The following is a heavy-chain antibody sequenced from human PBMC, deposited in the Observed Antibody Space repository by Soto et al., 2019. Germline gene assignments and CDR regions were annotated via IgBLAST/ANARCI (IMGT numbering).Heavy chain of an antibody. CDR2: ISYDGSNK. CDR3: ARPNYYDSSGYRINFGHDAFDI. J-gene: IGHJ3*02. Sequence: PGGSLRLSCAASGFTFSSYAMHWVRQAPGKGLEWVAVISYDGSNKYYADSVKGRFTISRDNSKNTLYLQMNSLRAEDTAVYYCARPNYYDSSGYRINFGHDAFDIWGQGTMVTVSS. V-gene: IGHV3-30-3*01. CDR1: GFTFSSYA. D-gene: IGHD3-22*01.